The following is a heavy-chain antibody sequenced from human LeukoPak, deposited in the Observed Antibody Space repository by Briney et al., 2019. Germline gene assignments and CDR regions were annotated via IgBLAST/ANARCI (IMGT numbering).Heavy chain of an antibody. Sequence: GRSLRLSCTAPGFTFGDYLMSWFRQAPGKRLEWIGFISGGTTEYAASVKGRFTISRDDSTSIAYLQMNSLTTEDTAVYYCSRGSGWLSAYWGQGTLVTVSS. CDR3: SRGSGWLSAY. J-gene: IGHJ4*02. CDR2: ISGGTT. CDR1: GFTFGDYL. V-gene: IGHV3-49*03. D-gene: IGHD6-19*01.